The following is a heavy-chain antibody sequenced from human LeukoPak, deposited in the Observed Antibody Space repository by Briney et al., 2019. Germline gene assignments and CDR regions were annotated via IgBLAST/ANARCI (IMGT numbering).Heavy chain of an antibody. Sequence: PSETLSLTSTVSGGSISPFFWSWIRQPPGKGLEWIAHVYHSGTTNYNPSLKSRVGISADASRNQFSLRLTSVTAADTAVYYCARGACSGGSCLDSWGQGTLVTVSS. D-gene: IGHD2-15*01. V-gene: IGHV4-59*01. CDR2: VYHSGTT. CDR1: GGSISPFF. CDR3: ARGACSGGSCLDS. J-gene: IGHJ4*02.